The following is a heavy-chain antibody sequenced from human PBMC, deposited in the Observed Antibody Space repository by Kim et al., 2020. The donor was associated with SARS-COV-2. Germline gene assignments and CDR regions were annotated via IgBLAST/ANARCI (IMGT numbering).Heavy chain of an antibody. CDR2: IYYSGST. CDR3: ARDRIFGVEKYYYYGMDV. Sequence: SETLSLTCTVSGGSISSGGYYWSWIRQHPGKGLEWIGYIYYSGSTYYNPSLKSRVTISVDTSKNQFSLKLSSVTAADTAVYYCARDRIFGVEKYYYYGMDVWGQGTTVTVSS. J-gene: IGHJ6*02. CDR1: GGSISSGGYY. D-gene: IGHD3-3*02. V-gene: IGHV4-31*03.